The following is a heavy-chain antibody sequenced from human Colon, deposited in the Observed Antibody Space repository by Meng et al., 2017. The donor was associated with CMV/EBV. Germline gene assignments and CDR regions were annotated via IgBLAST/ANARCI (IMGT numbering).Heavy chain of an antibody. Sequence: SETLSLTCAVYGGSFSGYYWSWIRQPPGKGLEWIGEINHSGSTNYNPSLQSRLTISVDTSKNQFSLKLTSVTPADTAVYHCARQLNGDLGQDGFDFWGQGTRVTVSS. V-gene: IGHV4-34*01. CDR1: GGSFSGYY. D-gene: IGHD3-16*01. CDR3: ARQLNGDLGQDGFDF. J-gene: IGHJ3*01. CDR2: INHSGST.